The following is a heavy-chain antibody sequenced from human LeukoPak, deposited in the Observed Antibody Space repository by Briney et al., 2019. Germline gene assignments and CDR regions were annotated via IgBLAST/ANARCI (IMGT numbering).Heavy chain of an antibody. V-gene: IGHV3-48*03. D-gene: IGHD6-13*01. CDR3: ARGGPGYSSSWCDY. Sequence: PGGSLRLSCAASGFTFSSYEMNWVRQAPGKGLAWVSYISSSGSTIYYADSVKGRFTISRDNAKNSLYLQMNSLRAEDTAVYYCARGGPGYSSSWCDYWGQGTLVTVSS. CDR1: GFTFSSYE. J-gene: IGHJ4*02. CDR2: ISSSGSTI.